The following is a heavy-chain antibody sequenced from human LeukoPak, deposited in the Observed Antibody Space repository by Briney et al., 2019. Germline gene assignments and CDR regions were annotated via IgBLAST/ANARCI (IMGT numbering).Heavy chain of an antibody. J-gene: IGHJ5*02. V-gene: IGHV3-64D*09. CDR1: GFTFSSDA. D-gene: IGHD6-13*01. CDR2: ISSNGGTT. CDR3: VKGYSSNYYSSLDP. Sequence: GGSLRLSCSASGFTFSSDAMHWVRQAPGKGLECVSSISSNGGTTYYADSVEGRFSISRDNSKNTLYLQMSSLRPEDTAVYFCVKGYSSNYYSSLDPWGQGTLVTVSS.